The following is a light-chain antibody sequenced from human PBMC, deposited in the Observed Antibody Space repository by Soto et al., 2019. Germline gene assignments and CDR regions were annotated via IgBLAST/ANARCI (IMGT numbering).Light chain of an antibody. CDR2: AAS. V-gene: IGKV1-39*01. Sequence: DIQMTQSPSSLSASVGDRLTITCRASQSISWYLNWYQQKPGNAPKVLIYAASNLQSGVPSRFSGSGSGTDFTLTITSLQPEDFATYYCQQSYSTPVTFGPGTKVDIK. J-gene: IGKJ3*01. CDR1: QSISWY. CDR3: QQSYSTPVT.